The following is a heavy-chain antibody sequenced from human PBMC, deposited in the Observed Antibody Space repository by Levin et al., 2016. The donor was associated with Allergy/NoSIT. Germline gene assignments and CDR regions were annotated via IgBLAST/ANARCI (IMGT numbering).Heavy chain of an antibody. V-gene: IGHV1-46*01. CDR2: INPSGGST. CDR3: ARDPIYDILTGTHAFDI. D-gene: IGHD3-9*01. CDR1: GYTFTSYY. Sequence: ASVKVSCKASGYTFTSYYMHWVRQAPGQGLEWMGIINPSGGSTSYAQKFQGRVTMTRDTSTSTVYMELSSLRSEDTAVYYCARDPIYDILTGTHAFDIWGQGTMVTVSS. J-gene: IGHJ3*02.